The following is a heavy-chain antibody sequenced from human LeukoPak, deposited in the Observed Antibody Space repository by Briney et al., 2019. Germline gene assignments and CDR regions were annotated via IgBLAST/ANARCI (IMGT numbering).Heavy chain of an antibody. V-gene: IGHV1-18*01. CDR3: ARGYYYDSSGYYFRGSPDAFDI. D-gene: IGHD3-22*01. Sequence: ASVKVSCKASGCTFTSYGISWVRQAPGQGLEWMGWISAYNGNTNYAQKLQGRVTMTTDTSTSTAYMELRSLRSDDTAVYYCARGYYYDSSGYYFRGSPDAFDIWGQGTMVTVSS. CDR1: GCTFTSYG. CDR2: ISAYNGNT. J-gene: IGHJ3*02.